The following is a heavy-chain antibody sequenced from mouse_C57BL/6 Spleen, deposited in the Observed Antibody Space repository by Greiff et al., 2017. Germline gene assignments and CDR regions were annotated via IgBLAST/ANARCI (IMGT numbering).Heavy chain of an antibody. J-gene: IGHJ2*01. CDR2: IYPGDGDT. CDR1: GYAFSSSW. Sequence: QVQLQQSGPELVKPGASVKISCKASGYAFSSSWMNWVKQRPGKGLEWIGRIYPGDGDTNYNGKFKGKATLTADKSSSTAYMQLSSLTSEDSAVYGCNYDVGDYFDYWGQGTTLTVAS. CDR3: NYDVGDYFDY. D-gene: IGHD2-4*01. V-gene: IGHV1-82*01.